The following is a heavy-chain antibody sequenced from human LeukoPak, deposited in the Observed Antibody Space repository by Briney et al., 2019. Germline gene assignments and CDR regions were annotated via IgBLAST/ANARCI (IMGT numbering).Heavy chain of an antibody. D-gene: IGHD4-17*01. J-gene: IGHJ4*02. CDR1: GFTFSDYY. CDR3: ASAGISYGDQFFHF. Sequence: GGSLRLSCAASGFTFSDYYMSWIRQAPGKGLEWISYISSSSSIIYYADSVRGRFTISRDNAKNSLHLQMNSLRDEDTAVYYCASAGISYGDQFFHFWGQGTLVTVSS. V-gene: IGHV3-11*04. CDR2: ISSSSSII.